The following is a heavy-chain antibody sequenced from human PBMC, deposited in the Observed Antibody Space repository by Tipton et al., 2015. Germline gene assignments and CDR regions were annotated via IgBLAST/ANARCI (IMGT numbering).Heavy chain of an antibody. J-gene: IGHJ6*02. D-gene: IGHD2-2*01. CDR2: IYSSIST. V-gene: IGHV3-53*01. Sequence: SLRLSCAASGFTVNNNYMGWVRQAPGKGLEWVSLIYSSISTYYADSVKGRFTISRDNSKNTLYLQMNSLRAEDTAVYYCASTVQLLMEGYYYSGMDVWGQGTTVPVSS. CDR1: GFTVNNNY. CDR3: ASTVQLLMEGYYYSGMDV.